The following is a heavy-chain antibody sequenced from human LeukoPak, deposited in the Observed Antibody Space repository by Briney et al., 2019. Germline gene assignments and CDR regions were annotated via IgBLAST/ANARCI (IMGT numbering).Heavy chain of an antibody. D-gene: IGHD2/OR15-2a*01. CDR1: GFTFSSYA. V-gene: IGHV4-59*01. J-gene: IGHJ6*03. CDR2: THYSGSS. Sequence: GSLRLSCAASGFTFSSYAMHWVRQAPGKGLEWIGYTHYSGSSNYNPSLKSRVTISVGTSKNQFSLKVSSVTAADTAVYYCARCGRNNRGYYYMEDWGKGTTVTVSS. CDR3: ARCGRNNRGYYYMED.